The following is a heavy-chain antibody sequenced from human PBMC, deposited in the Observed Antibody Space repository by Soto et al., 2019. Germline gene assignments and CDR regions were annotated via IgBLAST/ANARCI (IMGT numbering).Heavy chain of an antibody. Sequence: QITLKESGPTLVKPTQTLTLTCTFSGFSLSTSGVGVAWIRQPPGQALEWLALIYWDDDKPYSPSLKSRLTIIKDTSNNQVVLTMTNMDPVDTGTYYCAHKGGRGAGMDVWGQGTTVTVSS. CDR1: GFSLSTSGVG. J-gene: IGHJ6*02. CDR2: IYWDDDK. D-gene: IGHD2-15*01. CDR3: AHKGGRGAGMDV. V-gene: IGHV2-5*02.